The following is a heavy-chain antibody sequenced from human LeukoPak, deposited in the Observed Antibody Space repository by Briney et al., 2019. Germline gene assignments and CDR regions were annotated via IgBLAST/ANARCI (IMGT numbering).Heavy chain of an antibody. CDR1: GFTFSSYA. D-gene: IGHD4-17*01. V-gene: IGHV3-73*01. CDR2: IRSKANGYAT. Sequence: GGSLRLSCAASGFTFSSYAMHWVRQASGKGLEWVGRIRSKANGYATAYAASVKGRFTISRDDSKNTAYLQMNSLRTEDTAVYYCTRLGYGDYLNYWGQGTLVTVSS. CDR3: TRLGYGDYLNY. J-gene: IGHJ4*02.